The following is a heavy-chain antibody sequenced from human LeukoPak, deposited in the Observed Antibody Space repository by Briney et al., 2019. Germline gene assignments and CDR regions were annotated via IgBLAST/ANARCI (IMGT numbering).Heavy chain of an antibody. V-gene: IGHV1-18*01. J-gene: IGHJ4*02. CDR1: GYTFTTYG. CDR3: ARGGRDGYNPADY. D-gene: IGHD5-24*01. Sequence: GASVKVSCKASGYTFTTYGISWVRQAPGQGLEWMGWISTYNNGKNYARKLQGRVTMTTDTSTSTAYMELRSLRSDDTAVYYCARGGRDGYNPADYWGQGTLVTVSS. CDR2: ISTYNNGK.